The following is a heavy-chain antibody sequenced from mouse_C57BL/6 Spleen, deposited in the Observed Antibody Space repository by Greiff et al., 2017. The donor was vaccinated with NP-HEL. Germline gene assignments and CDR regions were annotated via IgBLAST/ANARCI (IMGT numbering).Heavy chain of an antibody. CDR1: GYTFTSYW. V-gene: IGHV1-55*01. J-gene: IGHJ1*03. Sequence: VKLQQPGAELVKPGASVKMSCKASGYTFTSYWITWVKQRPGQGLEWIGDIYPGSGSTNYNEKFKSKATLTVDTSSSTAYMQLSSLTSEDSAVYYCALLDLRYRYFDVWGTGTTVTVSS. CDR2: IYPGSGST. CDR3: ALLDLRYRYFDV. D-gene: IGHD1-1*01.